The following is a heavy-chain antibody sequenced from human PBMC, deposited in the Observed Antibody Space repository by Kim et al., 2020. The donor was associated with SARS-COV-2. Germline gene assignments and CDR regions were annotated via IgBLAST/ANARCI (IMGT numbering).Heavy chain of an antibody. Sequence: ASVKVSCKASGYTFTSYGISWVRQAPGQGLEWMGWISSYNGNTNYAQKLQGRVTMTTDTSTSTAYMELRSLRSDDTAVYYCARDGGMGAHVRSGLTDYWGQGTLVTVSS. CDR2: ISSYNGNT. J-gene: IGHJ4*02. V-gene: IGHV1-18*01. CDR1: GYTFTSYG. D-gene: IGHD3-16*01. CDR3: ARDGGMGAHVRSGLTDY.